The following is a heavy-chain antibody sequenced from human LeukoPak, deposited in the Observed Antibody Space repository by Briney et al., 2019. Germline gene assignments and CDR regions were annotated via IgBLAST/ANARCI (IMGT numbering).Heavy chain of an antibody. CDR1: GCTFSTYN. J-gene: IGHJ4*02. CDR2: ISFIGNYI. V-gene: IGHV3-21*01. CDR3: AREPPTRIFDH. Sequence: GRSLRLSCAASGCTFSTYNMNCVLQAPGKGLEWVSSISFIGNYIYYADSVRGRFTISRDSASSSLYLQMNNLRAEDTAVYYCAREPPTRIFDHWGQGTLVTVSS.